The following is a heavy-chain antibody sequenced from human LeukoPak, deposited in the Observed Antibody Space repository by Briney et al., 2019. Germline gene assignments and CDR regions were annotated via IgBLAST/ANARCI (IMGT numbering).Heavy chain of an antibody. V-gene: IGHV4-39*07. CDR2: IYYSGST. Sequence: PSESLSLTCTVSGGSISSSSYYWGWIRQPPGKGLEWIGSIYYSGSTYYNPSLKSRVTISVDTSKNQFSLKLSSVTAADTAVYYCARAFSWYRGLNYGMDVWGQGTTVTVSS. D-gene: IGHD6-13*01. CDR1: GGSISSSSYY. CDR3: ARAFSWYRGLNYGMDV. J-gene: IGHJ6*02.